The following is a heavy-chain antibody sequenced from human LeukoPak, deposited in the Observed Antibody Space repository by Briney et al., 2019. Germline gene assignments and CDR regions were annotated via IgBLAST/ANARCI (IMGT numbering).Heavy chain of an antibody. CDR2: IIPIFGTA. J-gene: IGHJ5*02. Sequence: ASVKVSCKASGYTFTSYYMHWVRQAPGQGLEWMGGIIPIFGTANYAQKFQGRVTITADESTSTAYMELSSLRSEDTAVYYCARGRYCSGGSCYSSNWFDPWGQGTLVTVSS. V-gene: IGHV1-69*13. CDR3: ARGRYCSGGSCYSSNWFDP. D-gene: IGHD2-15*01. CDR1: GYTFTSYY.